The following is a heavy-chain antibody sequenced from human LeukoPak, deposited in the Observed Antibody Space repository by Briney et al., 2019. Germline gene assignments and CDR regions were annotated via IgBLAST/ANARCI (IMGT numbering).Heavy chain of an antibody. Sequence: SETLSLTCTVSGGSISSGSYYWRWIRQPAGKGLEWIGRIYTSGSTNYNPSLKSRVTISVDTSKNQFSLKLSSVTAADTAVYYCARDHYYDSSGYYNWFDPWGQGTLVTVSS. J-gene: IGHJ5*02. CDR2: IYTSGST. CDR1: GGSISSGSYY. D-gene: IGHD3-22*01. V-gene: IGHV4-61*02. CDR3: ARDHYYDSSGYYNWFDP.